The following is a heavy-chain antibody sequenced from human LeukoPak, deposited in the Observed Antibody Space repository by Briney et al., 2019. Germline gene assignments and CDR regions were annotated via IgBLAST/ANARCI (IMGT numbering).Heavy chain of an antibody. V-gene: IGHV4-34*01. D-gene: IGHD4-17*01. CDR3: ARGWGKRLVTTPRFDY. CDR1: GGSFSGYY. CDR2: INHSGST. Sequence: SETLSLTCAVYGGSFSGYYWSWIRQPPGKGLEWIGEINHSGSTNYNPSLKSRVTISVDTSKNQFSLKLSSVTAADTAVYYCARGWGKRLVTTPRFDYWGQGTLVTVSS. J-gene: IGHJ4*02.